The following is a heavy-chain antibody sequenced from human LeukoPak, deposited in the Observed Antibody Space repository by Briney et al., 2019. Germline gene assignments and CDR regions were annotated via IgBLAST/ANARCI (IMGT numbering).Heavy chain of an antibody. CDR3: ARERGPYYDILTGYYPNPPYYYYYYGMDV. CDR1: GGSISSYY. Sequence: SETLSLTCTVSGGSISSYYWSWIRQPAGKGLEWIGRIYTSGSTNYNPSLKSRVTMSVDTSKNQFSLKLSSVTAADTAVYYCARERGPYYDILTGYYPNPPYYYYYYGMDVWGQGTTVTVSS. D-gene: IGHD3-9*01. J-gene: IGHJ6*02. CDR2: IYTSGST. V-gene: IGHV4-4*07.